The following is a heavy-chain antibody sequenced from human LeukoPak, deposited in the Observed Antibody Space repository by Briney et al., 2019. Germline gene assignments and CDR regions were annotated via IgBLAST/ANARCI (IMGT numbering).Heavy chain of an antibody. V-gene: IGHV3-11*04. Sequence: GGSLRLSCAASGFTFSDYYMSWIRQAPGKGLEWVSYISSSGSTIYYAGSVKGRFTISRDNAKNSLYLQMHSLRAEDTAVYYCARDPSSGWYLKGWFDPWGQGTLVTVSS. CDR3: ARDPSSGWYLKGWFDP. CDR2: ISSSGSTI. J-gene: IGHJ5*02. D-gene: IGHD6-19*01. CDR1: GFTFSDYY.